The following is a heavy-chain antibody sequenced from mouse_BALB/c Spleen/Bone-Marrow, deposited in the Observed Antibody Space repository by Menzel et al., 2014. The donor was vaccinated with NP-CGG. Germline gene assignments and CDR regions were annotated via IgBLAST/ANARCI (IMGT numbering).Heavy chain of an antibody. D-gene: IGHD1-1*01. Sequence: EVQGVESGGGLVQPGGSLRLSCATSGFTFTDYYMSWVRQPPGKALEWLGFIRNKANGYTTEYSASVKGRFTISRDNSQSILYPQMNILRTEDSATYYCARDRNYDINWYFDVWGAGTTVTVSS. CDR2: IRNKANGYTT. CDR1: GFTFTDYY. CDR3: ARDRNYDINWYFDV. J-gene: IGHJ1*01. V-gene: IGHV7-3*02.